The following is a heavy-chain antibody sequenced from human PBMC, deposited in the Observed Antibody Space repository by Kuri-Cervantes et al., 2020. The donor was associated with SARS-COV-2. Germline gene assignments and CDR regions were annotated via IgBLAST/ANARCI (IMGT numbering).Heavy chain of an antibody. CDR2: ITGSGDNT. CDR3: AKGGPMVRGEIRKNWFDP. J-gene: IGHJ5*02. CDR1: GFTFSTYA. Sequence: GGSLRLSCAASGFTFSTYAMSWVRQAPGKGLEWVSLITGSGDNTYYADSVRGRFTISRDNSRNTLYLQMNSLRTEDTAVYYCAKGGPMVRGEIRKNWFDPWGQGTLVTVSS. D-gene: IGHD3-10*01. V-gene: IGHV3-23*01.